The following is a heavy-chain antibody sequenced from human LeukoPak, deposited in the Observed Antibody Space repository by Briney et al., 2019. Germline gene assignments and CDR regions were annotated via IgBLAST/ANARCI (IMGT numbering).Heavy chain of an antibody. J-gene: IGHJ5*02. CDR1: GGTFTTFT. V-gene: IGHV1-18*01. CDR2: ISAYNGNT. CDR3: ARGDSSSWTNWFDP. D-gene: IGHD6-13*01. Sequence: ASVKVSCKASGGTFTTFTISWVRQAPGQGLEWMGWISAYNGNTNYAQKLQGRVTMTTDTSTSTAYMELRSLRSDDTAVYYCARGDSSSWTNWFDPWGQGTLVTVSS.